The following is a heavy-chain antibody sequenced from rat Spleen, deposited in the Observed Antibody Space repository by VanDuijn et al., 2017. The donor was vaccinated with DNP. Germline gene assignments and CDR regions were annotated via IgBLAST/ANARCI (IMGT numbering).Heavy chain of an antibody. CDR2: ITNTGGST. CDR3: TTTHYYDGWFPFDY. CDR1: GFTFNNCW. D-gene: IGHD1-12*02. J-gene: IGHJ2*01. Sequence: EVQLVESGGGLVQPGRSLKLSCVASGFTFNNCWMTWVRQAPGKGLEWVASITNTGGSTYYPDSVKGRFTISRDNAKSTLYLQMNSLRSEDTATYYCTTTHYYDGWFPFDYWGQGVMVTVSS. V-gene: IGHV5-31*01.